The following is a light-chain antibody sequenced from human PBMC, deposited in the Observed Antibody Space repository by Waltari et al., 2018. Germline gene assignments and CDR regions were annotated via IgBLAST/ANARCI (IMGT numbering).Light chain of an antibody. V-gene: IGKV4-1*01. CDR1: RSVLYSPNNKNY. J-gene: IGKJ2*01. CDR3: QQFAAQPYT. Sequence: DIVMTQSPDSLAVSLGERATINCKSSRSVLYSPNNKNYLTWYQQKPGQPPKLLIFWSSTRESGGPDRFGGSGSGTNFTLTISSLQAEDVAVYYCQQFAAQPYTFGQGTKLEIK. CDR2: WSS.